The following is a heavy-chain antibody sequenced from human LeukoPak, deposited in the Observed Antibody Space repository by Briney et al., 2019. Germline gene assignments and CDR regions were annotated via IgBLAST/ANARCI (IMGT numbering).Heavy chain of an antibody. V-gene: IGHV1-18*01. D-gene: IGHD3-22*01. CDR1: GYTFTSYG. Sequence: ALVKVSCKASGYTFTSYGISWVRQAPGQGLEWMGWISAYNGNTNYAQKLQGRVTMTTDTSTSTAYMELRSLRSDDTAVYYCARDGGSYYDSSGYYNYGMDVWGQGTTVTVSS. CDR2: ISAYNGNT. CDR3: ARDGGSYYDSSGYYNYGMDV. J-gene: IGHJ6*02.